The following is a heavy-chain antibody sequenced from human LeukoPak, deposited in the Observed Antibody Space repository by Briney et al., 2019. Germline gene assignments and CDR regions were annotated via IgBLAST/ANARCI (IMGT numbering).Heavy chain of an antibody. Sequence: GGSLRLSCAASGFTFSSYRMNWVRQAPGKGLEWVSSISSSSSYIYYADSVKGRFTISRDNAKNSLYLQMNSLRAEDTAVYYCARDKYGDLHSPFDYWGQGTLVTVSS. CDR1: GFTFSSYR. D-gene: IGHD4-17*01. J-gene: IGHJ4*02. CDR2: ISSSSSYI. V-gene: IGHV3-21*01. CDR3: ARDKYGDLHSPFDY.